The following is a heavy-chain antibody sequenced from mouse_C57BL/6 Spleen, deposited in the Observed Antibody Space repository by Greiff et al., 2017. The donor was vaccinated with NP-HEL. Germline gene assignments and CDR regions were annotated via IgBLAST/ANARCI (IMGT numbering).Heavy chain of an antibody. CDR1: GFSLSTFGMG. D-gene: IGHD2-2*01. J-gene: IGHJ1*03. V-gene: IGHV8-8*01. CDR3: ARNDGYDGYFDV. CDR2: ISWADDK. Sequence: QVTLKVSGPGILQPSQTLSLTCSFSGFSLSTFGMGLGWIRQPSGKGLEWLAHISWADDKYYNPAMKSRTPISEDTSRNQVFLKIANGDTAVTATYVCARNDGYDGYFDVWGTGTTVTVSS.